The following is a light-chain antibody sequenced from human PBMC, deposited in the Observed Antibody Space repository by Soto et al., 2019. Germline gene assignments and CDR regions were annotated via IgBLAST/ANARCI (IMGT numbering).Light chain of an antibody. CDR2: DAS. J-gene: IGKJ5*01. CDR3: QQRSNWPPSIT. V-gene: IGKV3-11*01. Sequence: VLSKSLGTLSLYKGERATLSCRASQSVSIYLAWYQQKPGQAPRLLIYDASNRATGIPARFSGSGSGTDFTLTISSLEPEDFAVYYCQQRSNWPPSITFGQVTLLAIK. CDR1: QSVSIY.